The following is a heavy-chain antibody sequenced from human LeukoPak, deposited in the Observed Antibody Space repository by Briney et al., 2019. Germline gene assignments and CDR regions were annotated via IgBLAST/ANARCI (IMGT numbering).Heavy chain of an antibody. J-gene: IGHJ5*02. CDR1: GGSISSYY. V-gene: IGHV4-34*01. Sequence: SETLSLTCTVSGGSISSYYWSWIRQPPGKGLEWIGEINHSGSTNYNPSLKSRVTISVDTSKNQFSLKLSSVTAADTAVYYCARGLGAVVVPAATWFDPWGQGTLVTVSS. CDR3: ARGLGAVVVPAATWFDP. D-gene: IGHD2-2*01. CDR2: INHSGST.